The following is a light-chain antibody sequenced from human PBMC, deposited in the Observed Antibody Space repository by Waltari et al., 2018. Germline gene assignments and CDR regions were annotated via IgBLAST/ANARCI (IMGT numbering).Light chain of an antibody. Sequence: QSVLTQPPSVSGAPGQRVTISCTGSSSNIGAGDDVHWYQVFPGTAPKLLIYGTTHLPSVVPDRFSGSKSGTAASLAISGLQAEDEANYYCQSFDIILSVGVLFGGGTKVSVL. V-gene: IGLV1-40*01. CDR1: SSNIGAGDD. J-gene: IGLJ2*01. CDR2: GTT. CDR3: QSFDIILSVGVL.